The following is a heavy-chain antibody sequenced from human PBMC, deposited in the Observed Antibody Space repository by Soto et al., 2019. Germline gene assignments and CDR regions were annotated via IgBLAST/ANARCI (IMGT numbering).Heavy chain of an antibody. V-gene: IGHV2-5*02. J-gene: IGHJ6*02. CDR2: IYWDDDK. D-gene: IGHD2-21*02. CDR1: GFSLSTSGVG. Sequence: SGPTLVNPTQTLTLICTFSGFSLSTSGVGVGWIRQPPGKALEWLALIYWDDDKRYSPSLRSRLTISKDTSKNQVVLTMTNMDPVDTATYYCIQSRCGGDCLQSYASHYYYGMDVWGQGTTVTVSS. CDR3: IQSRCGGDCLQSYASHYYYGMDV.